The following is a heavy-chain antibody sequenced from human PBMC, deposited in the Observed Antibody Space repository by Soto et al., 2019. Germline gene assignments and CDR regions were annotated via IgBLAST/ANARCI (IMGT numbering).Heavy chain of an antibody. Sequence: QVQLVQSGAEVKKPGASVKVSCKASGYTFTGYYMHWVRQAPGQGLEWMGWINPNSGGTNYAQKCQGRVTMTRDTSISTAYSELSRLRSDDTAVYYCASHGPIVLMVYATDYGMDVWGQGTTVTVSS. V-gene: IGHV1-2*02. CDR2: INPNSGGT. D-gene: IGHD2-8*01. CDR1: GYTFTGYY. J-gene: IGHJ6*02. CDR3: ASHGPIVLMVYATDYGMDV.